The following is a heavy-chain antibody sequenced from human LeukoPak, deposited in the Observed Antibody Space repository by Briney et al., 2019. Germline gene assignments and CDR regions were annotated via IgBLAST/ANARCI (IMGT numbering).Heavy chain of an antibody. J-gene: IGHJ4*02. CDR2: ISSSSSYI. CDR1: GFTFSSYS. V-gene: IGHV3-21*01. Sequence: GGSLRLSCAASGFTFSSYSMNWVRQAPGKGLEWVSSISSSSSYIYYADSVKGRFTISRDNAMNSLYLQMNSLRAEDTAVYYCARAGYSSSWPDYWGQGTLVTVSS. CDR3: ARAGYSSSWPDY. D-gene: IGHD6-13*01.